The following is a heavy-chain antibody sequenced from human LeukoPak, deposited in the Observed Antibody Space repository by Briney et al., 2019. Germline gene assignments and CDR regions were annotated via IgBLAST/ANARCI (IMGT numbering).Heavy chain of an antibody. J-gene: IGHJ6*03. Sequence: QAGGSLSLSCAASGFTFSSYCMHWVRQAPGKGLEWVAFIRYDRSNKYYADFVKGGFTISRENSKNTLYLQKNSLRAEDTAVYYCAKAGGQGQQQLVRHYYYYYYMDVWGKGTTLTIPS. CDR3: AKAGGQGQQQLVRHYYYYYYMDV. CDR1: GFTFSSYC. CDR2: IRYDRSNK. D-gene: IGHD6-13*01. V-gene: IGHV3-30*02.